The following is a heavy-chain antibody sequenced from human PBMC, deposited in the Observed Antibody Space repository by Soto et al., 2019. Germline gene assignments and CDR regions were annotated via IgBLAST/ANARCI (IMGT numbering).Heavy chain of an antibody. CDR2: IYYTGNM. CDR3: ARRIYNSGWTYFDF. Sequence: PSETLSLTCTVSGGSINNGDAYWSWIRQPPGKGLEWIGYIYYTGNMHFNPSLNSRVTLSLDTSRNQFSLKLSSVSAADTAVYYCARRIYNSGWTYFDFWGQGILVTVSS. CDR1: GGSINNGDAY. D-gene: IGHD2-15*01. J-gene: IGHJ4*02. V-gene: IGHV4-30-4*01.